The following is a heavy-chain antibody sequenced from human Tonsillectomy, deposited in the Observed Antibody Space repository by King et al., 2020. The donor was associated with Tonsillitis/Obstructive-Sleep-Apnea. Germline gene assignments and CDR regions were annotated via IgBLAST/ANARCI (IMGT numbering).Heavy chain of an antibody. CDR1: GYTFTSYD. D-gene: IGHD3-10*01. J-gene: IGHJ2*01. CDR3: ARWSITMVRGVTPPDL. CDR2: VNPNSGNT. Sequence: QLVQSGAEVKKPGASVKVSCKASGYTFTSYDINWVRQATGQGLEWMGWVNPNSGNTGYAQKFQGRVTMTRNTSISTAYMELSSLRSEDTAVYYCARWSITMVRGVTPPDLWGRGTLVTVSS. V-gene: IGHV1-8*01.